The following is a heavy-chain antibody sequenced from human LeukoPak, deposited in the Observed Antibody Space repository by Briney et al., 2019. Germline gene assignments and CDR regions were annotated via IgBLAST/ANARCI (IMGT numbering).Heavy chain of an antibody. CDR2: ISSDSTYI. J-gene: IGHJ6*02. V-gene: IGHV3-21*01. Sequence: GGSLRLSCAASGFTFSIYSMNWVRQAPGNGLEWLSSISSDSTYIYYADSVKGRFTISRDNARNSLFLQMNSLRAEDTAVYSCVRVGMNIHGMDVWGQGTTVTVSS. CDR1: GFTFSIYS. D-gene: IGHD2/OR15-2a*01. CDR3: VRVGMNIHGMDV.